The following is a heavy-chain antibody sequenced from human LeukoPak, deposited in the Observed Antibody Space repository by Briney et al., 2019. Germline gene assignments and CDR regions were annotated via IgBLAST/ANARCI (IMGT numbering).Heavy chain of an antibody. CDR1: GFTFMTYS. V-gene: IGHV3-21*01. D-gene: IGHD1-26*01. Sequence: GGSLRLSCADSGFTFMTYSMNWVRQASGKGLEWVSSISSSSSSYIYYADSVKGRFTISRDNAKNSLYLQMNSLRAGDTAIYYCARRWEEYFFDYWGQGTLVTVSS. J-gene: IGHJ4*02. CDR2: ISSSSSSYI. CDR3: ARRWEEYFFDY.